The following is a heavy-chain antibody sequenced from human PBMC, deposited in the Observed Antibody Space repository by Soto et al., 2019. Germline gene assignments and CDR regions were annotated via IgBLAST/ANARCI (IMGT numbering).Heavy chain of an antibody. CDR1: GVSFSGYY. D-gene: IGHD1-1*01. CDR3: ARGQDSTKVAH. CDR2: IHPRRDH. Sequence: HVQLHQWGAGLLKPSETLSLTCDVYGVSFSGYYWTWIRQTPGKGREWIGEIHPRRDHDFNPSLGRRLTISLDTSKKQFFLKLSSVTAADPDVYYCARGQDSTKVAHRGQGALITVSS. J-gene: IGHJ4*02. V-gene: IGHV4-34*01.